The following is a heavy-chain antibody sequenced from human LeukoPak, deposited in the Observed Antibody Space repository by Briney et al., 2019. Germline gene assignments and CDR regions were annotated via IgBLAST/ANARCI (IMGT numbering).Heavy chain of an antibody. CDR1: GFTFSSYW. V-gene: IGHV3-7*01. CDR2: INQDGGEK. J-gene: IGHJ4*02. Sequence: GGTLRLSCAASGFTFSSYWMTWVRQAPGKGLEWVANINQDGGEKYYVDSVKGRFTISRDNAKNSLYLQMNSLRAEDTAVYHCATGRSCTACYLPDYWGQGTLVTVSS. D-gene: IGHD2-2*01. CDR3: ATGRSCTACYLPDY.